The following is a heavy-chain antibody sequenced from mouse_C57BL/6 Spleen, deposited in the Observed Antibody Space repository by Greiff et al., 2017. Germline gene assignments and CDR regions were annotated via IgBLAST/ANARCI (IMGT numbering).Heavy chain of an antibody. CDR1: GFTFSSYA. J-gene: IGHJ3*01. V-gene: IGHV5-4*03. CDR3: ARDGYGSPWFAY. Sequence: EVKLMESGGGLVKPGGSLKLSCAASGFTFSSYAMSWVRQTPEKRLEWVATISDGGSYTYYPDNVKGRFTISRDNAKNNLYLQMSHLKSEDTAMYYCARDGYGSPWFAYWGQGTLVTVSA. CDR2: ISDGGSYT. D-gene: IGHD1-1*01.